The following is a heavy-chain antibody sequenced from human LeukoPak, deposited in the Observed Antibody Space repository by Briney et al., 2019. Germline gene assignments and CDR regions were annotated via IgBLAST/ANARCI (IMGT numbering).Heavy chain of an antibody. Sequence: PGGALRLSCAAPGFTFYDYGMSSVRHAPGKGLGWVSGINWNGGSTGYADSVKGRFTISRDNAKNSLYLQMNSLRAEDTALYYCARDYGDPFADYWGQGTLVTVSS. CDR3: ARDYGDPFADY. J-gene: IGHJ4*02. V-gene: IGHV3-20*04. CDR2: INWNGGST. D-gene: IGHD4-17*01. CDR1: GFTFYDYG.